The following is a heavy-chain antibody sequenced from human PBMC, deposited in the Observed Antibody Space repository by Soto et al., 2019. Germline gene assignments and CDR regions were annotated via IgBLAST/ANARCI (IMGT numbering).Heavy chain of an antibody. CDR3: VHSRCGGDCLQSYSSHYYYGMDI. CDR2: IIGDGDR. V-gene: IGHV2-5*02. D-gene: IGHD2-21*02. J-gene: IGHJ6*02. CDR1: GFYFAPGGRG. Sequence: QITLKESGPTLVNPTKTLRLPCPFLGFYFAPGGRGWAGSVQPQGRALECLAPIIGDGDRRYRPSLMSRLTIAKDTSKNQVVLTMTNMDPVDTATYYCVHSRCGGDCLQSYSSHYYYGMDIWGQGTTVTVSS.